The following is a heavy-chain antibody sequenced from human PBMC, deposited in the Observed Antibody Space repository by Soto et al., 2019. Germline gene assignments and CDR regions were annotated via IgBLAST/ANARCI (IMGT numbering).Heavy chain of an antibody. CDR2: ISGSGGST. D-gene: IGHD3-10*01. J-gene: IGHJ4*02. CDR3: ARVGAIWFGELSSFDY. Sequence: GGSLRLSCAASGFTFSSYAMSWVRQAPGKGLEWVSAISGSGGSTYYADSVKGRFTISRDNSKNTLYLQMNSLRAEDTAVYYCARVGAIWFGELSSFDYWGQGTLVIVSS. V-gene: IGHV3-23*01. CDR1: GFTFSSYA.